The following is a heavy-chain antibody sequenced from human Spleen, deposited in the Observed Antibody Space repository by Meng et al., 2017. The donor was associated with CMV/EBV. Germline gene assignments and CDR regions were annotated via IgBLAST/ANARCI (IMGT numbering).Heavy chain of an antibody. D-gene: IGHD3-3*01. V-gene: IGHV3-30*19. CDR3: ARSYDFWSGPDY. J-gene: IGHJ4*02. Sequence: SCAASGFRCNSYGIHWVRRAPGKGLEWLIVISYDGTNIYYADSVRGRFTISRDNSKNTVYLQMNSLRAEDTAVYYCARSYDFWSGPDYWGQGALVTVSS. CDR2: ISYDGTNI. CDR1: GFRCNSYG.